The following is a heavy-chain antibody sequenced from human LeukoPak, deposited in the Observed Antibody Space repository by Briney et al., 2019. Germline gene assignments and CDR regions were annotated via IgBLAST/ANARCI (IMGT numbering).Heavy chain of an antibody. Sequence: PSETLSLTCAVSGGSISSGGYSWSWHRQPPGKGREWIGYIYHSGSTYYNPSLKSRLTISVDRSKNQFSLKLGSVTAADTAVYYCARKAEAGSIIDYWGQGTLVTVSS. CDR1: GGSISSGGYS. V-gene: IGHV4-30-2*01. D-gene: IGHD6-19*01. CDR2: IYHSGST. J-gene: IGHJ4*02. CDR3: ARKAEAGSIIDY.